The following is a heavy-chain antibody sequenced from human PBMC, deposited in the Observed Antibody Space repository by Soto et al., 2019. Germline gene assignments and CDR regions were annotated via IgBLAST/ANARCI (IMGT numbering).Heavy chain of an antibody. CDR1: GGSFSGYY. V-gene: IGHV4-34*01. D-gene: IGHD2-8*01. Sequence: QVQLRQWGAGLLKPSETLSLTCAVYGGSFSGYYWSWIRQPPGKGLEWIGEINHSGSTNYNPSLKSRVTISVDTSKNQFSLKLSSVTAADTAVYYCARTGYAGYFDLWGRGTLVTVSS. CDR2: INHSGST. CDR3: ARTGYAGYFDL. J-gene: IGHJ2*01.